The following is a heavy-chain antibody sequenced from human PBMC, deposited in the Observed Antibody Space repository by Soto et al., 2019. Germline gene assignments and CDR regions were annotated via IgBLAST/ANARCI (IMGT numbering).Heavy chain of an antibody. CDR2: INHSGST. CDR1: GGSFSGYY. D-gene: IGHD2-21*01. V-gene: IGHV4-34*01. J-gene: IGHJ6*02. CDR3: ARERYCCGDTAPYDLDV. Sequence: SETLSLTCAVYGGSFSGYYWSWIRQPPGKGLEWIGEINHSGSTNYNPSLKSRVTISVDTSKNQFSLKVTSVTAADTAIYYCARERYCCGDTAPYDLDVWGQGTTVTVSS.